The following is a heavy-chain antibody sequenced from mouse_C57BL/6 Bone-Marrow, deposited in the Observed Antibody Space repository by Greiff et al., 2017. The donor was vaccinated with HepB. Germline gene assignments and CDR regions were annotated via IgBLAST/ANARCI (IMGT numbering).Heavy chain of an antibody. V-gene: IGHV1-59*01. CDR1: GYTFTSYW. CDR3: ARFDYGRVLYFDV. J-gene: IGHJ1*03. CDR2: IDPSDSYT. D-gene: IGHD1-1*01. Sequence: VQLQQPGAELVRPGTSVKLSCKASGYTFTSYWMHWVKQRPGQGLEWIGVIDPSDSYTNYNQKFKGKATLTVDTSSSTAYMQLSSLTSEDSAVYYCARFDYGRVLYFDVWGTGTTVTVSS.